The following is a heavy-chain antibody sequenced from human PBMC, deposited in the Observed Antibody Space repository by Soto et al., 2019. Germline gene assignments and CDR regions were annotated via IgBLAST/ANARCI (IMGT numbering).Heavy chain of an antibody. V-gene: IGHV3-30-3*01. D-gene: IGHD4-17*01. CDR2: ISYDGSNK. CDR1: GFTFSSYA. Sequence: QVQLVESGGGVVQPGRSLRLSCAASGFTFSSYAMHWFSQAPGKGLEWVAVISYDGSNKYYADSVKGRFTISRDNSKNTLYLQMNSLRAEDTAVYYCARVPISSLRWPYFDYWGQGTLVTVSS. CDR3: ARVPISSLRWPYFDY. J-gene: IGHJ4*02.